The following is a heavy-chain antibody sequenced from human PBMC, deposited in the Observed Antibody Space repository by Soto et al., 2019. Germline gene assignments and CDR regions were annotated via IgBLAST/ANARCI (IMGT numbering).Heavy chain of an antibody. J-gene: IGHJ4*02. Sequence: EVQLVESGGGLVKPGGSLRLSCAASGFTFSSYTMNWVRQAPGKGLEWVSSISSSSSYIYYADSVKGRFTISRDNAKNSLYLQMNSLRAEDTAVYYCARENDYDRSGYYYDVSYFDYWGQGTLVTVSS. CDR2: ISSSSSYI. V-gene: IGHV3-21*01. D-gene: IGHD3-22*01. CDR1: GFTFSSYT. CDR3: ARENDYDRSGYYYDVSYFDY.